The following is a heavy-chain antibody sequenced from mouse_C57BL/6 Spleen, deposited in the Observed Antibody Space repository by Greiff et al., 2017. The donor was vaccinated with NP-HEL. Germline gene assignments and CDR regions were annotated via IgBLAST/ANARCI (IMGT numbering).Heavy chain of an antibody. CDR3: APGGYYFDY. J-gene: IGHJ2*01. CDR2: IYPGDGAT. V-gene: IGHV1-82*01. CDR1: GYAFSSSW. Sequence: VQLQQSGPELVKPGASVKISCKASGYAFSSSWMNWVKQRPGKGLEWIGRIYPGDGATNYNGKFKGKATLTADKSSSTAYLQLSSLTSVYSGVYFCAPGGYYFDYWGQGTTLTVSS.